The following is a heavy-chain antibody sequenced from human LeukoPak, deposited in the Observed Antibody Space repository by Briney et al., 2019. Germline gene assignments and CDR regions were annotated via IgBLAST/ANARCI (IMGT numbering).Heavy chain of an antibody. CDR1: GFTFSSYE. D-gene: IGHD5-18*01. Sequence: GGSLRLSCAASGFTFSSYEMNWVRQAPGKGLDWVSYISSSGSTIYYADSVKGRFTISRDNAKNSLYLQMNSLRAEDTAVYYCARVYSYGYYFDYWGQGTLVTVSS. CDR2: ISSSGSTI. CDR3: ARVYSYGYYFDY. V-gene: IGHV3-48*03. J-gene: IGHJ4*02.